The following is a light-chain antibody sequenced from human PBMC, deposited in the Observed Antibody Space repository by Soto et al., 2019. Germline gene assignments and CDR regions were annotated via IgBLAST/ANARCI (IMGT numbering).Light chain of an antibody. CDR1: SSDVGGYNF. V-gene: IGLV2-14*01. J-gene: IGLJ2*01. Sequence: SVLTQPASVSGSPGQSITISCTGTSSDVGGYNFVSWYQQHPGKAPKLMIYDVSNRPSGVSNRFSGSKSGKTASLTISGLQAEDEADYYCSSYTNTNTRVLFGGGTKLTVL. CDR2: DVS. CDR3: SSYTNTNTRVL.